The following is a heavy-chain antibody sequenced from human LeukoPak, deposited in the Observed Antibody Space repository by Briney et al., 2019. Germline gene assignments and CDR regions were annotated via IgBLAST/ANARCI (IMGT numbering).Heavy chain of an antibody. CDR3: TKDIFSSIVGASSYYGMDV. CDR1: GFTFDDYA. V-gene: IGHV3-43*02. CDR2: ISGDGGST. J-gene: IGHJ6*02. Sequence: GGSLRLSCAASGFTFDDYAMRWVRQAPGKGLEWVSLISGDGGSTYYADSVKGRFTISRDNSKNSLYLQMNSLRTEATALYYCTKDIFSSIVGASSYYGMDVWGQGTTVTVSS. D-gene: IGHD1-26*01.